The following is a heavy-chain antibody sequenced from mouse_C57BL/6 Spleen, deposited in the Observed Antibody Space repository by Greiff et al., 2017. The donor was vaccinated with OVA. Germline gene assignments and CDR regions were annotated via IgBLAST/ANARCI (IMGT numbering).Heavy chain of an antibody. D-gene: IGHD2-3*01. CDR2: IDPEDGDT. Sequence: VQLQQSGAELVRPGASVKLSCTASGFNIKDYCMHWVKQRPGQGLEWIGRIDPEDGDTEYAPKFQGKATMTADTSSNTAYLQLSSLTSADTAVYYCTDGYYGDYWGQGPTLTVSS. CDR1: GFNIKDYC. V-gene: IGHV14-1*01. CDR3: TDGYYGDY. J-gene: IGHJ2*01.